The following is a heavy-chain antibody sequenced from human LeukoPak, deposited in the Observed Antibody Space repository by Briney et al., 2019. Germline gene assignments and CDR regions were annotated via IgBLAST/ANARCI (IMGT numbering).Heavy chain of an antibody. J-gene: IGHJ4*02. CDR1: GFTFSSYS. CDR2: ISSSSSYI. D-gene: IGHD3-22*01. V-gene: IGHV3-21*01. CDR3: ARGITMIVVVNDY. Sequence: GGSLRLSCAAPGFTFSSYSMTWVRQAPGKGLEWVSSISSSSSYIYYADSVKGRFTISRDNAKNSLYLQMNSLRAEDTAVYYCARGITMIVVVNDYWGQGTLVTVSS.